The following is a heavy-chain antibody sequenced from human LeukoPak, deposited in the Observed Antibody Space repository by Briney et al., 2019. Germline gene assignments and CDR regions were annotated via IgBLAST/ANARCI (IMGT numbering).Heavy chain of an antibody. CDR2: ISGSGGST. V-gene: IGHV3-23*01. CDR1: GFTFSSYA. CDR3: AKKVVDTAMVTNYFDY. J-gene: IGHJ4*02. D-gene: IGHD5-18*01. Sequence: GGSLRLSCAASGFTFSSYAMSWVRQAPGKGLEWVSAISGSGGSTYYADSVKGRFTISRDNSKNTLYLQMNSLRAEDTAVYYCAKKVVDTAMVTNYFDYWGQGTLVTVSS.